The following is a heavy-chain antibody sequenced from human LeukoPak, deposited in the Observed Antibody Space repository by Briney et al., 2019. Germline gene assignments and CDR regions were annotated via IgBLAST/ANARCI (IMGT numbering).Heavy chain of an antibody. CDR2: IGTSSSST. Sequence: GGSLRLSCAASGFTFSSYVMGWVRQAPGKGLEWVSGIGTSSSSTYYADSVRGRFTISRDNSKSTLYLQMNSLRVEDTAVYYCANDPQVGPSPRGNWFDPWGQGTLVTVSS. V-gene: IGHV3-23*01. D-gene: IGHD1-26*01. J-gene: IGHJ5*02. CDR1: GFTFSSYV. CDR3: ANDPQVGPSPRGNWFDP.